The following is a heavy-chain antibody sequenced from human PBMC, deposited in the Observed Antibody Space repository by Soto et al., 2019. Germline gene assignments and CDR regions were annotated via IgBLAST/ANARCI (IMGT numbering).Heavy chain of an antibody. CDR2: ISASGTNT. J-gene: IGHJ4*02. V-gene: IGHV3-23*01. Sequence: PGGSLRLSCEGAGFTFSTFAMSWVRQAPGKGLEWVSAISASGTNTFYAGSVKGRFTISRDNSRNTLSLQMNSLRADDTAVYYCALRKTGSYFDYWGQGTLVTVSS. CDR1: GFTFSTFA. CDR3: ALRKTGSYFDY. D-gene: IGHD7-27*01.